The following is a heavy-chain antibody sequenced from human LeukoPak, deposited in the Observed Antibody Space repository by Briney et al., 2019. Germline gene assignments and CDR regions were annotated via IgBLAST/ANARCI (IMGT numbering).Heavy chain of an antibody. CDR2: ISSSGSTI. CDR3: ARDSGSYGYERGFDY. Sequence: AGGSLRLSCAASGFTFSSYEMNWVRQAPGKGLEWVSYISSSGSTIYYADSVKGRFTISRDIAKNSLYLQMNSLRAEDTAVYYCARDSGSYGYERGFDYWGQGTLVTVSS. D-gene: IGHD5-18*01. CDR1: GFTFSSYE. J-gene: IGHJ4*02. V-gene: IGHV3-48*03.